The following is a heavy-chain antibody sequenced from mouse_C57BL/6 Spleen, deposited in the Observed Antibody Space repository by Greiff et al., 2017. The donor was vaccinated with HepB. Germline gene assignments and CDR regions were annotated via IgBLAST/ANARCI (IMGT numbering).Heavy chain of an antibody. CDR1: GYSITSGYY. J-gene: IGHJ1*03. V-gene: IGHV3-6*01. Sequence: EVKLVESGPGLVKPSQSLSLTCSVTGYSITSGYYWNWIRQFPGNKLEWMGYISYDGSNNYNPSLKNRISITRDTSKNQFFLKLNSVTTEDTATYYCARALWLRGYFDVWGTGTTVTVSS. D-gene: IGHD2-2*01. CDR2: ISYDGSN. CDR3: ARALWLRGYFDV.